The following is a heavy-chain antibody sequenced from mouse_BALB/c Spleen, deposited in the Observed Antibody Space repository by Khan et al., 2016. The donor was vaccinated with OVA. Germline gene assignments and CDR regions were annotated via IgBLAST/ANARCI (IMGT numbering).Heavy chain of an antibody. Sequence: EVQLQESGPGLVKPSQSLSLTCTVTGYSITSDYAWNWIRQFPGNTLEWMGYISYSGSTNYNPSLKSRISITRDTSKNQFILQLNSVTTEDTATDYCARDGSQYNYAMDYWGQGTSVTVSS. CDR3: ARDGSQYNYAMDY. D-gene: IGHD2-3*01. J-gene: IGHJ4*01. V-gene: IGHV3-2*02. CDR1: GYSITSDYA. CDR2: ISYSGST.